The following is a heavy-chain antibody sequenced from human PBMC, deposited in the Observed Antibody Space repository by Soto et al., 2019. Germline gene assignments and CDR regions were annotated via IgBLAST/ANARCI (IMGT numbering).Heavy chain of an antibody. CDR3: ARESEDLTSNFDY. V-gene: IGHV3-21*06. CDR1: GFTFTRYS. CDR2: ISSTTNYI. J-gene: IGHJ4*02. Sequence: GGSLRLSCAASGFTFTRYSMNWVRQAPGKGLEWVSSISSTTNYIYYGDSMKGRFTISRDNARNSLYLEMDSLRAEDTAVYYCARESEDLTSNFDYWGQGTLVTVSS.